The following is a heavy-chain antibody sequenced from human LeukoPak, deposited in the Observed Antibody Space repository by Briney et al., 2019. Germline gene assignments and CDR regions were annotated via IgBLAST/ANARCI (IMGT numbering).Heavy chain of an antibody. Sequence: PGGSLRLSCAASGFTVSSNYMSWVRQAPGKGLEWVSVIYSGGSTYYADSVKGRFTISRDNSKNTLYLQMNSLRAEDTAVYYCAKDDDSLGARFDFWGQGTLVTVSS. D-gene: IGHD3-16*01. J-gene: IGHJ4*02. V-gene: IGHV3-66*01. CDR1: GFTVSSNY. CDR3: AKDDDSLGARFDF. CDR2: IYSGGST.